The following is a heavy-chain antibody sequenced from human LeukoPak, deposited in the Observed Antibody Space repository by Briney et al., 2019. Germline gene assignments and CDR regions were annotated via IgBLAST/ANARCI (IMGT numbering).Heavy chain of an antibody. CDR2: IWHGDSDT. J-gene: IGHJ4*02. D-gene: IGHD1-26*01. Sequence: GKPRKFSAQISGDSFTNSCIGCVRPLLGKGLECVGIIWHGDSDTRYSPSFRRQVTLSADQSSTTAYLQWDSLKASDSAIYYSVRHQRWSYHFDYWGQGTLISVSS. CDR3: VRHQRWSYHFDY. V-gene: IGHV5-51*01. CDR1: GDSFTNSC.